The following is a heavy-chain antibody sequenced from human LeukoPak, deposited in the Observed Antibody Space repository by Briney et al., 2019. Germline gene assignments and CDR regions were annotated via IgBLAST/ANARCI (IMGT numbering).Heavy chain of an antibody. V-gene: IGHV4-59*01. CDR2: IYYSGST. Sequence: PSETLSLTCTVSGGSISSYYWSWIRHPPAPGMEWNGYIYYSGSTNYNPSLKSRVTISVDTSTNQFSLKLSSVTAADTAVYYCARWGDGDYYSDYWGQGTLVTVSS. CDR3: ARWGDGDYYSDY. J-gene: IGHJ4*02. CDR1: GGSISSYY. D-gene: IGHD4-17*01.